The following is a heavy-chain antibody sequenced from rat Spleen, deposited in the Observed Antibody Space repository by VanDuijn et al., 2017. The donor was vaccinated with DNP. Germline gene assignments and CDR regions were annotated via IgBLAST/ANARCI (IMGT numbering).Heavy chain of an antibody. Sequence: QVRLKESGPGLVQPSQTLSLTCTVSGFSLTNYHVHWVRQPPGKGLEWMGRMRYNGDTSYNSALKSRLSISRDTSKNRVFLKMNRLQTDDTGTYYCTRGGNYYAMVVGFLDYWGRGVMVTVSS. CDR1: GFSLTNYH. CDR3: TRGGNYYAMVVGFLDY. J-gene: IGHJ2*01. CDR2: MRYNGDT. V-gene: IGHV2-63*01. D-gene: IGHD1-3*01.